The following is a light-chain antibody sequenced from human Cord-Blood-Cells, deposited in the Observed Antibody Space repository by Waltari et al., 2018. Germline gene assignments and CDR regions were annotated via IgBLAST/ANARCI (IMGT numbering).Light chain of an antibody. CDR3: AAWDDSLNGLV. Sequence: QSVLTQPPSASGTPGQRVTISCSGSSSTIGSNTVNWYQQLPGTAPKLLSYSNNQRPSGVPDRFSGSKSGTSASLAISGLQSEDEADYYCAAWDDSLNGLVFGGGTKLTVL. V-gene: IGLV1-44*01. J-gene: IGLJ2*01. CDR1: SSTIGSNT. CDR2: SNN.